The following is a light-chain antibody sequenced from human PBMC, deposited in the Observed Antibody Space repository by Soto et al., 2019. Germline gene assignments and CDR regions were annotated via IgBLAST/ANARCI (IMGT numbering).Light chain of an antibody. Sequence: QSVLTQPPSVSAAPGQKVTISCSGSSSNIGNNYVSWYQQLPGTAPKLLIYDNNKRPSGIPGRFSGSKSGTSATLGITGLQTGDEADYYCGTWDSSLSAGEVVFGGGTKVTVL. CDR3: GTWDSSLSAGEVV. V-gene: IGLV1-51*01. J-gene: IGLJ2*01. CDR1: SSNIGNNY. CDR2: DNN.